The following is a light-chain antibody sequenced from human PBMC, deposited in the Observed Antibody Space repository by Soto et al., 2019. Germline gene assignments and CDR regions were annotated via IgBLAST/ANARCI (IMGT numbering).Light chain of an antibody. CDR2: GAS. V-gene: IGKV3-15*01. CDR1: QSVSSN. CDR3: QQYNNWRPWT. J-gene: IGKJ1*01. Sequence: EIVMTQSPATLSVSPGERATLSCRASQSVSSNLAWYQQKPGQAPRLLIYGASTRATGIPARFSGSGSGTEFTLTISSLQSEAVAVYDYQQYNNWRPWTFGQGTKVEIK.